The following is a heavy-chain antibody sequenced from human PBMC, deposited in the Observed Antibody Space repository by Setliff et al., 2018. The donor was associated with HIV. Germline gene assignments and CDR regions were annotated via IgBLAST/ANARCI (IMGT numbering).Heavy chain of an antibody. CDR3: ARGWELNV. D-gene: IGHD1-26*01. CDR2: IIPILGTT. CDR1: GGTFSSYA. V-gene: IGHV1-69*06. J-gene: IGHJ4*02. Sequence: GASVKVSCKASGGTFSSYAISWVRQAPGQGLEWMGGIIPILGTTNYAQKFQGRVTITADKSTSTAYMEVNSMRFEDTAVYYCARGWELNVWGQGTPVTVSS.